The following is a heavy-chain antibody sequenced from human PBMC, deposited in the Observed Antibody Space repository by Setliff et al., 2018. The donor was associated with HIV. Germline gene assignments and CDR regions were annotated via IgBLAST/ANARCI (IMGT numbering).Heavy chain of an antibody. J-gene: IGHJ4*02. D-gene: IGHD3-16*01. CDR1: GFTFSSFA. V-gene: IGHV3-23*01. CDR3: AKDDYVWGNPFDY. Sequence: PGESLRLSCAASGFTFSSFAMSWVRQAPGKGLEWVSGISGSGGSTYYADSVKGRFTISRDNSKNTLYLQMNSLRAEDTAVYFCAKDDYVWGNPFDYWGQGTLVTVSS. CDR2: ISGSGGST.